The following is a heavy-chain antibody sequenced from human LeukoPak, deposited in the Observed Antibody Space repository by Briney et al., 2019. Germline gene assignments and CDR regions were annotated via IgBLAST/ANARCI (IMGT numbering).Heavy chain of an antibody. Sequence: GESLKISCKGSGYSFTSYWIGWVRQMLGKGLEWMGIIYPGGSDTRYSPSFQGQVTISADKSISTAYLQWSSLKASDTAMYYCARHRVSYSSSSLFDYWGQGTLVTVSS. D-gene: IGHD6-6*01. CDR2: IYPGGSDT. CDR1: GYSFTSYW. V-gene: IGHV5-51*01. J-gene: IGHJ4*02. CDR3: ARHRVSYSSSSLFDY.